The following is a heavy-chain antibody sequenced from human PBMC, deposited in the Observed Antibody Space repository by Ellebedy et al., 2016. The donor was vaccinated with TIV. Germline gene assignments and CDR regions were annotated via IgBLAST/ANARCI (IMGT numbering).Heavy chain of an antibody. Sequence: GESLKISXAASGFTFSSYWMSWVRQAPGKGLEWVANIKQDGSEKYYVDSVKGRFTISRDNAKNSLYLQMNSLRAEDTAVYYCARDIVVVASSLGYWGQGTLVTVSS. CDR2: IKQDGSEK. CDR1: GFTFSSYW. J-gene: IGHJ4*02. CDR3: ARDIVVVASSLGY. D-gene: IGHD2-15*01. V-gene: IGHV3-7*01.